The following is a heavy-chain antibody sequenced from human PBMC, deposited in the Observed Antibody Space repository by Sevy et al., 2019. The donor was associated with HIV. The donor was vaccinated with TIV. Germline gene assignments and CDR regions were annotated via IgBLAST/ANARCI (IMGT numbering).Heavy chain of an antibody. Sequence: GGSLRLTCAASGFTFSDSAMQWVRRASGKGLEWVGRIRSKGNSYATAYAASVKGRFTISRDDSKNTVYLQMNSLKTEDTAVYYCTRGAARDSSSWYDYFDYWGQGTLVTVSS. CDR1: GFTFSDSA. CDR3: TRGAARDSSSWYDYFDY. CDR2: IRSKGNSYAT. D-gene: IGHD6-13*01. V-gene: IGHV3-73*01. J-gene: IGHJ4*02.